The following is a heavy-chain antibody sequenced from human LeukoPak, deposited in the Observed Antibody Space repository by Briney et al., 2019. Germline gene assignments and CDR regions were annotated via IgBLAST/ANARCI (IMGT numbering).Heavy chain of an antibody. J-gene: IGHJ4*02. CDR2: IYYSGST. Sequence: SETLSLTCTVSGGSISSSSYYWGWIRQPPGKGLEWIGSIYYSGSTYYNPSLKSRVTISVDKSKNQFSLKLSSVTAADTAVYYCARGGGGGWYNDFDYWGQGTLVTVSS. CDR1: GGSISSSSYY. CDR3: ARGGGGGWYNDFDY. V-gene: IGHV4-39*07. D-gene: IGHD6-19*01.